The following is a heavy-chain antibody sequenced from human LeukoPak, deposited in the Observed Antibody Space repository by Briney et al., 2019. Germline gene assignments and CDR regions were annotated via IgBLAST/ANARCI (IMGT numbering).Heavy chain of an antibody. D-gene: IGHD4-17*01. V-gene: IGHV1-2*02. CDR3: ARARGMTTVTTPYY. CDR2: INPNSGDT. J-gene: IGHJ4*02. Sequence: ASVKVSCKASGYTFTGYYLHWVRQAPGQGLEWMGWINPNSGDTDYAQNFQGRVTMTRDTSISTAYLDLSRLRSDDTAVYYCARARGMTTVTTPYYWGQGTLVTVSS. CDR1: GYTFTGYY.